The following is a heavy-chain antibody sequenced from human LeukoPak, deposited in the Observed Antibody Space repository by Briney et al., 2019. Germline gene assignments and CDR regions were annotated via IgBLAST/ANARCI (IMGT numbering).Heavy chain of an antibody. Sequence: GGSLRLSCAASGFTVSSNYMSWVRQAPGKGLEWVSVIYSGGSTYYADSVKGRFTISRDNSKNTLYLQMNSLRAEDTAVYYCARDRSSSWYGSRGAFDIWGQGTMVTVSS. J-gene: IGHJ3*02. CDR3: ARDRSSSWYGSRGAFDI. D-gene: IGHD6-13*01. CDR1: GFTVSSNY. CDR2: IYSGGST. V-gene: IGHV3-53*01.